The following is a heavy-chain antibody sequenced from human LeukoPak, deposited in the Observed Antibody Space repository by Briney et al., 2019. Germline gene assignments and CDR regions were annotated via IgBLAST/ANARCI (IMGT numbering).Heavy chain of an antibody. CDR2: IKADGSDK. Sequence: PGGSLRLSCAASGFTFSDYLMTWVRQAPGKGLEWVADIKADGSDKYYVDSVKGRFTILRDNAKNSLYLQMNSLRAEDTAVYYCARDHPYYDISGPRFDCWGQGTRVTVSS. V-gene: IGHV3-7*01. CDR3: ARDHPYYDISGPRFDC. J-gene: IGHJ4*02. D-gene: IGHD3-9*01. CDR1: GFTFSDYL.